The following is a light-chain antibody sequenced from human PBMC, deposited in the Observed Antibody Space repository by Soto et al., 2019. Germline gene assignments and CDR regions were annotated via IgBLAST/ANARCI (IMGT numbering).Light chain of an antibody. CDR3: QQYSGLWT. CDR1: QSISSW. Sequence: DIQMTQSPSTLSASVGDRVTITCRASQSISSWLAWYQQKPGKAPKLLIYKASSLESGVPSRFSGSGSGTEFTLTISSLQPDDFATYYCQQYSGLWTFGQGTKVEIK. J-gene: IGKJ1*01. V-gene: IGKV1-5*03. CDR2: KAS.